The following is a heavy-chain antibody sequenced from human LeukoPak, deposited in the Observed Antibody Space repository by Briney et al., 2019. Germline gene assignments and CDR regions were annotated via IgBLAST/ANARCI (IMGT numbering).Heavy chain of an antibody. CDR1: GYIFTSNG. CDR2: ISAYNGNT. J-gene: IGHJ4*02. D-gene: IGHD6-19*01. V-gene: IGHV1-18*01. CDR3: ARDQQWLDPARHGFDY. Sequence: ASVKVSCKASGYIFTSNGISWVRQVPGQGLEWMGWISAYNGNTNYARKFQGRVTMTTDTSTSTAYMELRSLRSDDTAVYYCARDQQWLDPARHGFDYWGQGTLVTVPS.